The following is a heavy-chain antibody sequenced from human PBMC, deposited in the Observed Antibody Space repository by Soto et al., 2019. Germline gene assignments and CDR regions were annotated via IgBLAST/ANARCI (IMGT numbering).Heavy chain of an antibody. CDR1: GYTFTSYD. CDR3: PRERSSGADY. J-gene: IGHJ4*02. Sequence: QVQLVQSGAEVKKPGASVKVSCKASGYTFTSYDINWVRQATGQGLEWMGWMNPNSGNTGYAQKFQGRVTRTRHSSITTVSVELRSLICEDTAVYYCPRERSSGADYWGQGTLVNVSS. CDR2: MNPNSGNT. D-gene: IGHD7-27*01. V-gene: IGHV1-8*01.